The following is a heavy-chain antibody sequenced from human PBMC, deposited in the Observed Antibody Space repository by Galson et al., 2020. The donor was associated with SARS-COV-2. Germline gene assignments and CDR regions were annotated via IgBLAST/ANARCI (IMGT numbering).Heavy chain of an antibody. D-gene: IGHD3-3*01. CDR1: GDSISRSTHY. CDR2: IYNSGST. CDR3: ARLIGPGVESNPIDS. V-gene: IGHV4-39*07. Sequence: SQTLSPTCSVSGDSISRSTHYWGWVRQPPGKGLEWIGTIYNSGSTSKTPSLRSRVTIAEDTSKNQFSLKLSSVTAADTAVYYCARLIGPGVESNPIDSWGQGTLVSVSS. J-gene: IGHJ4*02.